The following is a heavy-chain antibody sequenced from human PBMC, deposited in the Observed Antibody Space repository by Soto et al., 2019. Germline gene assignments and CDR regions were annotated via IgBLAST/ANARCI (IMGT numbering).Heavy chain of an antibody. J-gene: IGHJ4*02. CDR2: ISYDASAS. Sequence: QVQLVESGGGVVQPGTSLRLSCAASGITFSAFAMHWVRQAPGKGLEWVARISYDASASSNADSVKGRFTISRDNSRSTLYLQMNSLRTEDTAIYYCVRASTDGSGRFAYWGQGALVTVSS. CDR1: GITFSAFA. D-gene: IGHD3-22*01. CDR3: VRASTDGSGRFAY. V-gene: IGHV3-30-3*01.